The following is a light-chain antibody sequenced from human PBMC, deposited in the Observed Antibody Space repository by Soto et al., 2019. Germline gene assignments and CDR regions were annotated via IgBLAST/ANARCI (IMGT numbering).Light chain of an antibody. CDR2: AAS. CDR1: SSDVGANIF. J-gene: IGLJ1*01. V-gene: IGLV2-14*01. Sequence: LTQPSSLSVSPGQAITISFTGTSSDVGANIFVSWHQQHPGKAPKLMIYAASSRPSGVSYRFSGSKSGNTASLTISGLQAEDEADYYCSSYTINNSYVFGTGTKVTVL. CDR3: SSYTINNSYV.